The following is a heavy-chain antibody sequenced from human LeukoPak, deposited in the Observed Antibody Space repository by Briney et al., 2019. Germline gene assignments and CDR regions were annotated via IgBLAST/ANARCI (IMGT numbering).Heavy chain of an antibody. CDR3: AKDGGLWVSAHWGDS. CDR2: ARASGVGT. CDR1: GFTFSDHV. D-gene: IGHD7-27*01. Sequence: GGSLRLSCAASGFTFSDHVMSWVRQAPGKGLEWVSSARASGVGTYYADSVKGRFTVSRDNSKNTLFLQMNSLRAEDTAVYYCAKDGGLWVSAHWGDSWGRGTLVTVSS. J-gene: IGHJ4*02. V-gene: IGHV3-23*01.